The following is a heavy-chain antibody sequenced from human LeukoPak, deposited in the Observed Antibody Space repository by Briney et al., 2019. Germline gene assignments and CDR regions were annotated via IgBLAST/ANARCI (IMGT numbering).Heavy chain of an antibody. D-gene: IGHD1-26*01. J-gene: IGHJ4*02. CDR1: GFTFSSYS. Sequence: GGSLRLSCAASGFTFSSYSMNWVRQAPGKGLEWVSSISSSSSYIYYADSVKGRFTISRDNAKNSLYLQMNSLRAEDTAVYYCARDLPLYSGSYSDYWGQGTLVTVSS. CDR2: ISSSSSYI. V-gene: IGHV3-21*01. CDR3: ARDLPLYSGSYSDY.